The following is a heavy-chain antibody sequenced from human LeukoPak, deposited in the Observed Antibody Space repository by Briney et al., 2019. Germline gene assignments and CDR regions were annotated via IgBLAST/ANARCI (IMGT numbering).Heavy chain of an antibody. Sequence: NPSETLSLTCTVSGGSISSYYWSWIRQPPGKGLEWIGYIYYSGSTNYNPSLTSRVTISVDTSKNQFSLKLSSVTAADTAVYYCARDADSYGFDYWGQGTLVTVSS. CDR3: ARDADSYGFDY. D-gene: IGHD5-18*01. CDR1: GGSISSYY. J-gene: IGHJ4*02. V-gene: IGHV4-59*01. CDR2: IYYSGST.